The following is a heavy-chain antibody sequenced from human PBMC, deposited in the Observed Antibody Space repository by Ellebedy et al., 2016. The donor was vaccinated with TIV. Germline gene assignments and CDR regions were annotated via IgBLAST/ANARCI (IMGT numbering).Heavy chain of an antibody. D-gene: IGHD5-18*01. J-gene: IGHJ3*01. CDR2: IIPISATA. Sequence: AASVKVSCKASGGTFSSYAISWVRQAPGQGLEWMGGIIPISATANYAQKFQGRVTMTADESTGTAYMELSSLRSEDTAVYYCARLPFWGQGTMVTVSS. V-gene: IGHV1-69*13. CDR3: ARLPF. CDR1: GGTFSSYA.